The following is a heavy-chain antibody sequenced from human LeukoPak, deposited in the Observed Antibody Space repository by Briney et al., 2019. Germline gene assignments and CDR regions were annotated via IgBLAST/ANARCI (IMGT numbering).Heavy chain of an antibody. CDR1: GFTFNNAW. V-gene: IGHV3-23*01. D-gene: IGHD3-10*01. J-gene: IGHJ4*02. CDR3: ANSRGYGSGNL. Sequence: GGSLRLSCAASGFTFNNAWMTWVRQAPGKGLEWISAVSGSGDRTYYAGSVKGRFTISRDNSKNIVYLRMNSLRAEDTAVYFCANSRGYGSGNLWGQGTLVTVSS. CDR2: VSGSGDRT.